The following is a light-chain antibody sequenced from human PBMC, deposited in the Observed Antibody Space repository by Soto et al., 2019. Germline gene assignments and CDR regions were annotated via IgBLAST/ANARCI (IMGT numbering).Light chain of an antibody. J-gene: IGLJ2*01. CDR1: SSDVGASKY. CDR3: SSYTSTITVL. V-gene: IGLV2-14*01. Sequence: QSALTQPASVSGSPGQSITISCTGTSSDVGASKYVSWYQQHPGKAPKLMIYEVSNRPSGVSNRFSGSKSGNTASLTISGLQAEDEADYYVSSYTSTITVLFGGGTQLTVL. CDR2: EVS.